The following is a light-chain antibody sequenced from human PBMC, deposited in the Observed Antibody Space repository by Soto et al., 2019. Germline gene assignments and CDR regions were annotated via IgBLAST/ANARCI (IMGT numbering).Light chain of an antibody. J-gene: IGKJ5*01. Sequence: EIVLTQSPGTLSLSPGERATLSCRASQSVSSSYLAWYQQKPGQAPRLLIYDASKRATGVPARFSGSGSGTDFTLTITRLEPEDFAVYYCQEYDDSPPITFGLGTRLEI. CDR2: DAS. CDR3: QEYDDSPPIT. V-gene: IGKV3-20*01. CDR1: QSVSSSY.